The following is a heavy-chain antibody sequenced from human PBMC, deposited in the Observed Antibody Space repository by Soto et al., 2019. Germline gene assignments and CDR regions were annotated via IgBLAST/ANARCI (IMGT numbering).Heavy chain of an antibody. CDR2: ISDSGGNT. CDR3: ARDLGYCSSTSCYFWYYYYGMDV. D-gene: IGHD2-2*01. Sequence: GGSLRLSCAASGFTFSTYAMSWVRQAPGQGLEWVSAISDSGGNTYYADSVKGRLTISRDNAKNSLYLQMNSLRDEDTAVYYCARDLGYCSSTSCYFWYYYYGMDVWGQGTTVTVSS. CDR1: GFTFSTYA. J-gene: IGHJ6*02. V-gene: IGHV3-23*01.